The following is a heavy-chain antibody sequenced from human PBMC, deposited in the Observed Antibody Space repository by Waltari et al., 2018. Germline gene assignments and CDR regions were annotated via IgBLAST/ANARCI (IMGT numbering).Heavy chain of an antibody. D-gene: IGHD3-10*01. CDR2: VHYTVKT. Sequence: RLQESGPGRMKPSETLSLICTVSGASISISTHYWGWIRQTPGMGPEWIGSVHYTVKTYNNPCLEGRVSLSVETSKNLFSLELTSVTAADTATYFCARSFGGSGSYKFDTWGRGILVSVSS. CDR3: ARSFGGSGSYKFDT. CDR1: GASISISTHY. J-gene: IGHJ4*02. V-gene: IGHV4-39*02.